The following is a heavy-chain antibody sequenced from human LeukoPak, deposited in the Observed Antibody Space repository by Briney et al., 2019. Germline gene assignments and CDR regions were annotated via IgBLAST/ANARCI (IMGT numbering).Heavy chain of an antibody. V-gene: IGHV1-8*01. Sequence: ASVKVSCKASGYTFTSYDINWVRQATGQGLEWMGWMNPNSGNTGYAQKFQGRVTMTRNTSISTAYMELSSLRSEDTAVYYCARGAIMVRGVIPLTNWFDPWGQGTLVTVSS. CDR1: GYTFTSYD. CDR2: MNPNSGNT. D-gene: IGHD3-10*01. J-gene: IGHJ5*02. CDR3: ARGAIMVRGVIPLTNWFDP.